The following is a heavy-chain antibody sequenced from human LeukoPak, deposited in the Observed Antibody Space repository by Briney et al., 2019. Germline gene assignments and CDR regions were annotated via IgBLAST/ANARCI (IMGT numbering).Heavy chain of an antibody. CDR2: ISAYNDNT. V-gene: IGHV1-18*04. Sequence: ASVKVSCKASGYTFTSYHISWVRQAPGQGLEWMGWISAYNDNTNYAQKVQGRVTMTTDTSTSTAYMELRSLRSDDTAAYYCARKYSGYDSNWFDPWGQGTLVTVSS. J-gene: IGHJ5*02. CDR3: ARKYSGYDSNWFDP. CDR1: GYTFTSYH. D-gene: IGHD5-12*01.